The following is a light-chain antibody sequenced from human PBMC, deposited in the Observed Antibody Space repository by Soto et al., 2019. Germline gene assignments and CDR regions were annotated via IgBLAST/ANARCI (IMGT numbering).Light chain of an antibody. CDR1: SSDVGSHNL. Sequence: QSALTQPASVSGSPGQSITISCTGSSSDVGSHNLVSWYQQYPGKAPKLMIFEANKRPSGVSNRFSGSKSGNTASLTVSGPRAADGPIYYCFSFGGTRTISGGGPQLPVL. CDR2: EAN. V-gene: IGLV2-23*01. J-gene: IGLJ2*01. CDR3: FSFGGTRTI.